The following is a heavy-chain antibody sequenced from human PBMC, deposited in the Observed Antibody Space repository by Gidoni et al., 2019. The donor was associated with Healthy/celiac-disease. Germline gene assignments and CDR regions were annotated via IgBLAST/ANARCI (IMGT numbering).Heavy chain of an antibody. CDR3: ARDWRGYDYHN. D-gene: IGHD5-12*01. CDR1: GFAFSSYW. Sequence: EVQLVESGGGLVQPGGSLRLPCAASGFAFSSYWMSWARQAPGKGLEGVANIKQDGSAKYYVDSVKGRFTISRDNAKNSLYLQMNSLRAEDTAVYYCARDWRGYDYHNWGQGTLVTVSS. CDR2: IKQDGSAK. V-gene: IGHV3-7*01. J-gene: IGHJ4*02.